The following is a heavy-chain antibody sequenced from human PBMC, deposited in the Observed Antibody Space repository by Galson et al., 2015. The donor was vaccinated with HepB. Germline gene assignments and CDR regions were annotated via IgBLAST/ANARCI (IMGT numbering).Heavy chain of an antibody. D-gene: IGHD6-25*01. CDR1: GYTFVDYY. CDR3: TSRRPDY. V-gene: IGHV1-2*06. J-gene: IGHJ4*02. CDR2: INPHNGAT. Sequence: SVKVSCKASGYTFVDYYFHWVRQVSGQRLEWMGRINPHNGATDYAPRFRGRVTFTTDASINTAFLKVNRLTSDDTAVYYCTSRRPDYWGQGTLVTVSS.